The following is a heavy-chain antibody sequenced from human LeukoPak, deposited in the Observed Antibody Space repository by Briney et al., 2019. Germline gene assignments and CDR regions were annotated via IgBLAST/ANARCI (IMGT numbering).Heavy chain of an antibody. D-gene: IGHD3-22*01. Sequence: SETLSLTCAVYGGSFSGYYWSWIRQPPGKGLEWIGEINHSGSTNYNPSLKSRVTISVDTSKNQFSLKLSSVTAADTAVYYCARTPYDSSGYHGGWLDPWGQGTQVTVSS. CDR1: GGSFSGYY. CDR3: ARTPYDSSGYHGGWLDP. CDR2: INHSGST. J-gene: IGHJ5*02. V-gene: IGHV4-34*01.